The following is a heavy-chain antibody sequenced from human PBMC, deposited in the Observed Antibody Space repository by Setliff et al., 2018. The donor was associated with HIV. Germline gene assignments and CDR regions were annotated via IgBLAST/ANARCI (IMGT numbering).Heavy chain of an antibody. V-gene: IGHV4-39*01. CDR1: GGSISSSSYY. J-gene: IGHJ4*02. Sequence: TLSLTCTFSGGSISSSSYYWGWIRQPPGKGLEWIGSIYYSGSTYYNPSLKSRVTISVDTSKNQFSLKLSSVTAADTAVYYCASANDFWSGYPPVWGQGTLVTVSS. CDR2: IYYSGST. D-gene: IGHD3-3*01. CDR3: ASANDFWSGYPPV.